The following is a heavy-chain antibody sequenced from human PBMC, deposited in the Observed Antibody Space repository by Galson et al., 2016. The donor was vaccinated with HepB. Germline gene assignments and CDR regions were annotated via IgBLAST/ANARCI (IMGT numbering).Heavy chain of an antibody. V-gene: IGHV4-61*10. Sequence: SETLSLTCSVSNGSVTGDNFSWSWVRQPAGKGLEWIGRIDATGSTEYSPSLNSRVILSLDASKNHFSLRLTSVTAADTATYYCARGGHFCRCSNCSFPSDSWGQGTLVTVSS. D-gene: IGHD7-27*01. J-gene: IGHJ4*02. CDR2: IDATGST. CDR3: ARGGHFCRCSNCSFPSDS. CDR1: NGSVTGDNFS.